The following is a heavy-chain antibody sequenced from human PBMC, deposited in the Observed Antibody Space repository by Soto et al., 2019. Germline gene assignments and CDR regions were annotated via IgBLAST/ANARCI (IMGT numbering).Heavy chain of an antibody. CDR1: GFTFSSYA. J-gene: IGHJ4*02. D-gene: IGHD3-9*01. Sequence: GSLRLSCAASGFTFSSYAMSWVRQAPGKGLEWVSAISGSGGSTYYADSVKGRFTISRDNSKNTLYLQMNSLRAEDTAVYYCAKFIYDILTGYSPERDYWGQGTLVTV. V-gene: IGHV3-23*01. CDR3: AKFIYDILTGYSPERDY. CDR2: ISGSGGST.